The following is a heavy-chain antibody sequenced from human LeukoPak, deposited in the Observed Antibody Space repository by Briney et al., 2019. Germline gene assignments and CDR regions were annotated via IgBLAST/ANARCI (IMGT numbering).Heavy chain of an antibody. V-gene: IGHV4-59*08. CDR3: ARQQADSFDY. CDR1: GGSISSYY. Sequence: SETLSLTCTVSGGSISSYYWNWIRQPPGKGLEWIGYINYSGSTNYNLSLKSRVTISVDTSKNQFSLKLSSVTAADTAVYYCARQQADSFDYWGQGTLVTVSS. J-gene: IGHJ4*02. CDR2: INYSGST. D-gene: IGHD6-25*01.